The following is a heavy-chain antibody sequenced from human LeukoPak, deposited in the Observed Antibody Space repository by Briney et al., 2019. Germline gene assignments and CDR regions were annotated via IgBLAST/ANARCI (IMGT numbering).Heavy chain of an antibody. CDR1: GGSISSGDYY. Sequence: SETLSLTCTVSGGSISSGDYYWSWTRQPPGKGLEWIGYIYYSGSTYYNPSLRSRVTISVDTSKNQFSLKLSSVTAADTAVYYCARDRPGAYCSSTSCYKADAFDIWGQGTMVTVSS. D-gene: IGHD2-2*02. CDR3: ARDRPGAYCSSTSCYKADAFDI. V-gene: IGHV4-30-4*08. J-gene: IGHJ3*02. CDR2: IYYSGST.